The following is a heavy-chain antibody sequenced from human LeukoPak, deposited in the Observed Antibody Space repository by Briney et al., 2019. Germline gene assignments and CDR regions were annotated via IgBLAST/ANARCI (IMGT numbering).Heavy chain of an antibody. CDR2: ISSSGSTI. CDR3: ARVGARRAFDY. D-gene: IGHD1-26*01. CDR1: GFTFSSYV. Sequence: GGSLRLSCAASGFTFSSYVMNWVRQAPGKGLEWVSYISSSGSTIYYADSVKGRFTISRDNAKNSLYLQMNSLRAEDTAVYYCARVGARRAFDYWGQGTLVTVSS. J-gene: IGHJ4*02. V-gene: IGHV3-48*03.